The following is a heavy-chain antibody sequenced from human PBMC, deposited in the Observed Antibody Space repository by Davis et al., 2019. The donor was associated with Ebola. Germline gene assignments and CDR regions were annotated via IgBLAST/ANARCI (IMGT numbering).Heavy chain of an antibody. CDR1: GGSFSGYY. CDR2: INHSGST. J-gene: IGHJ4*02. Sequence: PSETLSLTCAVYGGSFSGYYWSWIRQPPGKGLEWIGEINHSGSTNYNPSLKSRVTISVDTSKNQFSLKLSSVTAADTAVYYCARDRVGVGYGSGPLDYWGQGTLVTVSS. D-gene: IGHD3-10*01. CDR3: ARDRVGVGYGSGPLDY. V-gene: IGHV4-34*01.